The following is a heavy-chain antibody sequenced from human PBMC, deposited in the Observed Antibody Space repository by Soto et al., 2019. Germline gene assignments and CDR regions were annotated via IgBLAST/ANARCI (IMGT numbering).Heavy chain of an antibody. D-gene: IGHD2-15*01. Sequence: QVQLVQSGAEVKKTGSSVKVSCKASGGTFSSYAISWVRQAPGQGLEWMGGIIPIFGTANYAQKFQGRVTITADKSTSTAYMELSSLRSEDTAVYYCARGSWSGGSCYSFYYYYGMDVCCQGPTVTVSS. CDR2: IIPIFGTA. CDR1: GGTFSSYA. J-gene: IGHJ6*02. CDR3: ARGSWSGGSCYSFYYYYGMDV. V-gene: IGHV1-69*06.